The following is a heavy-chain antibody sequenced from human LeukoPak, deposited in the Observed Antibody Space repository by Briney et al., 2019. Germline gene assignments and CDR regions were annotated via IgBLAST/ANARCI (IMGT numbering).Heavy chain of an antibody. CDR3: ARDRALRITIFGVVNNWFDP. CDR2: TYYRSNLYN. CDR1: GDSFSSNSAA. D-gene: IGHD3-3*01. J-gene: IGHJ5*02. V-gene: IGHV6-1*01. Sequence: SQTLSLTCAISGDSFSSNSAAWNWIRQSPSRGLEWLVRTYYRSNLYNDYAVSVKNRITINPDTSKNQFSLQLNSVTPEDTAVYYCARDRALRITIFGVVNNWFDPWGQGTLVTVSS.